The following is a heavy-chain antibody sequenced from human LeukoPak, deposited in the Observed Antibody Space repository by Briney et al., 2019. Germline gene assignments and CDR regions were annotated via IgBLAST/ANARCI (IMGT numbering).Heavy chain of an antibody. D-gene: IGHD3-16*02. CDR1: GGSISSYY. J-gene: IGHJ4*02. Sequence: SETLSLTCTVSGGSISSYYCGWIRQPPGKGLEWIGYIYYSGSTNYNPSLKSRVTISVDTSKNQFSLKLSSVTSADTAVYYCASTPYYDYVWGTYRLDYWGQGTLVTVSS. V-gene: IGHV4-59*01. CDR2: IYYSGST. CDR3: ASTPYYDYVWGTYRLDY.